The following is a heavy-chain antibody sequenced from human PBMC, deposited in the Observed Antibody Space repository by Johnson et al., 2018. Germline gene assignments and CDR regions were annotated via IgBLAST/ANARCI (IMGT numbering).Heavy chain of an antibody. CDR2: IYYSGST. Sequence: QVQLQESGPGLVKXSETLSLXCTVSGGSISSYYWSWIRQPPGKGLEWLGYIYYSGSTNYNPSLKSRVTISGDMSKHQFSLKLRSVTAADTAVYYCASHIVVVPYYYGMDVWGQGTTVTVSS. CDR3: ASHIVVVPYYYGMDV. CDR1: GGSISSYY. J-gene: IGHJ6*02. V-gene: IGHV4-59*01. D-gene: IGHD2-2*01.